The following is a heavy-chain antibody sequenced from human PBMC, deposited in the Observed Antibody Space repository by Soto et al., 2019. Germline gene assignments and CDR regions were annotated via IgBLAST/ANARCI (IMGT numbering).Heavy chain of an antibody. Sequence: QVQLQESGPGLVKPSETLSLTCTVSGGSISSYYWNWMRQPPGKGLEWIGFIYNSGSTHYNPSLRSRVTISVDTSKNQFSLKLRSVTAADTAVYYCASMGYHYGSGSYPLDYWGQGTLVTVSS. J-gene: IGHJ4*02. CDR1: GGSISSYY. CDR2: IYNSGST. CDR3: ASMGYHYGSGSYPLDY. D-gene: IGHD3-10*01. V-gene: IGHV4-59*08.